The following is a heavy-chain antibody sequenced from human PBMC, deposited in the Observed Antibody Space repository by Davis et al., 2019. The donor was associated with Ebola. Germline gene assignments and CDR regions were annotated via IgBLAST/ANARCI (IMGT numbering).Heavy chain of an antibody. D-gene: IGHD3-10*01. CDR3: ARDGGVLLWFGELSHFDY. Sequence: GESLKISCAASGFTFSSYWMSWVRQAPGKGLEWVANIKQDGSEKYYVDSVKGRFTISRDNAKNSLYLQMNSLRAEDTAVYFCARDGGVLLWFGELSHFDYWGQGTLVTVSS. CDR2: IKQDGSEK. CDR1: GFTFSSYW. J-gene: IGHJ4*02. V-gene: IGHV3-7*01.